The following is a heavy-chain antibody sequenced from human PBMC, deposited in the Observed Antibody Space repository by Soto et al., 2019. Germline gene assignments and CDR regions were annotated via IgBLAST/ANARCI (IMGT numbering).Heavy chain of an antibody. CDR2: IYPGDSDT. V-gene: IGHV5-51*01. CDR3: VSHAYKPLLYPDAPDAFDI. J-gene: IGHJ3*02. D-gene: IGHD2-2*02. Sequence: GESLKISCKGSGYSFTSYWIGWVRQMPEKGLEWMGIIYPGDSDTRYSPSFQGQVTISADKSIITAYLQWSSLKASDTAMYYCVSHAYKPLLYPDAPDAFDIWGQGTMVTVSS. CDR1: GYSFTSYW.